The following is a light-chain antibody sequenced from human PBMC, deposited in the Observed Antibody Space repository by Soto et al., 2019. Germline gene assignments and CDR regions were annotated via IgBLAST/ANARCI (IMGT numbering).Light chain of an antibody. CDR2: KAS. CDR3: QQYFTYYRP. J-gene: IGKJ1*01. V-gene: IGKV1-5*03. Sequence: DIQMTQSPSTLYASVGDGVTITCRASQSISVWLAWYQQKPGKAPKLLIYKASSLESGVPSRFSGSGSGTEFTLTISSLQPDDFATYYCQQYFTYYRPFGQGTKVEIK. CDR1: QSISVW.